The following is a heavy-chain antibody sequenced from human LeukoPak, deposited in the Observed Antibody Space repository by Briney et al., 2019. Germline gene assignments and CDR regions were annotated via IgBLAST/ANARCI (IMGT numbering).Heavy chain of an antibody. CDR3: ARAVVGATTIGAFDI. D-gene: IGHD1-26*01. CDR2: IYYSGST. J-gene: IGHJ3*02. CDR1: GGSISSSSYY. V-gene: IGHV4-39*07. Sequence: PSETLSLTCTVSGGSISSSSYYWGWIRQPPGKGLEWIGSIYYSGSTYYNPSLKSRVTISVDTSKNQFSLKLSSVTAADTAVYYCARAVVGATTIGAFDIWGQGTMVTVSS.